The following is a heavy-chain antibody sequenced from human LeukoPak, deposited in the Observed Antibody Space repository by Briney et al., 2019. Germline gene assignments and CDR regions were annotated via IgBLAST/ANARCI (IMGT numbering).Heavy chain of an antibody. CDR3: ARDKYGAYFDS. J-gene: IGHJ4*02. CDR1: GFTFSSYW. Sequence: GGSLRLSCAASGFTFSSYWMDWVRQAPGKGLEWAANIKQDGSEKYYVDSVKGRFTISRDNAKNSLYLQMNSLRVEDTAVYYCARDKYGAYFDSWGQGTLVTVSS. V-gene: IGHV3-7*04. D-gene: IGHD4-17*01. CDR2: IKQDGSEK.